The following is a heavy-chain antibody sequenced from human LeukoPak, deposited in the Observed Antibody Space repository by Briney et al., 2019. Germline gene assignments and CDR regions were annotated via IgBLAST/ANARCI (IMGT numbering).Heavy chain of an antibody. CDR3: ASKDGYNIAFDI. D-gene: IGHD5-24*01. CDR2: ISSSSSYI. Sequence: GGSLRLSCAASGFTFSSYSMNWVRQAPGKGLEWVSSISSSSSYIYYADSVKGRFTISRDNAKNSLYLQMNSLRAEDTAVYYCASKDGYNIAFDIWGQGTMATVSS. CDR1: GFTFSSYS. V-gene: IGHV3-21*04. J-gene: IGHJ3*02.